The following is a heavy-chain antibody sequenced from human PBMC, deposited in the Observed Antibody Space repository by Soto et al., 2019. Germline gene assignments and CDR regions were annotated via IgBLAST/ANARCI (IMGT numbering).Heavy chain of an antibody. J-gene: IGHJ5*02. V-gene: IGHV4-31*03. CDR1: GGSISSGGYY. D-gene: IGHD3-9*01. CDR3: ARGDDILTGYVSWLDP. Sequence: QVQLQESGPGLVKPSQTLSLTCTVSGGSISSGGYYWSWIRQHPGKGLEWIGYIYDSGRTSYNPSLKSRVTISVDTSKNQFSLKVRSVDAADTAVYYCARGDDILTGYVSWLDPWGQGTLVTVSS. CDR2: IYDSGRT.